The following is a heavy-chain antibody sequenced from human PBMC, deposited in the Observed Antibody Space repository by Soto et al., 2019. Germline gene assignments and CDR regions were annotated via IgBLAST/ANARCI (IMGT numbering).Heavy chain of an antibody. Sequence: PSETLSLTCAVSGGSISSGGCSWSWIRQPPGKGLEWIGYIFQTGSTYYNPSLKSRVTISLDRSKNQFSLTLNSGTAADTAIYYCARLGDCRGGSCYPNWFDPWGQGTLVTVSS. CDR2: IFQTGST. V-gene: IGHV4-30-2*01. D-gene: IGHD2-15*01. CDR1: GGSISSGGCS. J-gene: IGHJ5*02. CDR3: ARLGDCRGGSCYPNWFDP.